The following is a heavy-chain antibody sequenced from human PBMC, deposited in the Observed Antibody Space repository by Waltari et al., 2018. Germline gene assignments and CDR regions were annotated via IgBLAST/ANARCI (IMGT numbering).Heavy chain of an antibody. V-gene: IGHV3-33*05. Sequence: QVQLVESGGGVVQPGRSLRLSCAASGFTFSPYGMHWVRQAPGKGLEWVAVILYDGVSKSHADSVKGRFTISRDNSKNTLYLEMNSLRAEDTAVYYCAREPNTSLHGMDVWGQGTTVTVSS. CDR1: GFTFSPYG. CDR3: AREPNTSLHGMDV. D-gene: IGHD7-27*01. J-gene: IGHJ6*02. CDR2: ILYDGVSK.